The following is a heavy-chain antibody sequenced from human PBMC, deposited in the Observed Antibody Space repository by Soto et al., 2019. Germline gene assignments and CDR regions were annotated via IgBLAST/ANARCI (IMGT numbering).Heavy chain of an antibody. CDR3: ARDLLYGGYNGNYY. J-gene: IGHJ4*02. V-gene: IGHV1-69*01. CDR2: IIPIFGTA. CDR1: GGPFSSYA. Sequence: QVQLVQSGAEVKKPGSSVKVSCKASGGPFSSYAISWVRQAPGQGLEWMGGIIPIFGTANYAQKFQGRVTITADESTSTAYMELSSLRLEDTAVYYCARDLLYGGYNGNYYWGQGTLVTVSS. D-gene: IGHD1-7*01.